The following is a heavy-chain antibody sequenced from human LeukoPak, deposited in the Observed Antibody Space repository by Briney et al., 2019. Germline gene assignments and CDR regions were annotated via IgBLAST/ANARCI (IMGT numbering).Heavy chain of an antibody. CDR3: AKDIFCSSTSCLYDAFDI. J-gene: IGHJ3*02. Sequence: GGSLRLSCAASGFTFDDYAMHWVRQAPGKGLEWVSLISGDGGSTYYADSVKGRFTISRDNSKNSLYLQMNSLRTEDTALYYCAKDIFCSSTSCLYDAFDIWGQGTVVTVSS. V-gene: IGHV3-43*02. CDR2: ISGDGGST. CDR1: GFTFDDYA. D-gene: IGHD2-2*01.